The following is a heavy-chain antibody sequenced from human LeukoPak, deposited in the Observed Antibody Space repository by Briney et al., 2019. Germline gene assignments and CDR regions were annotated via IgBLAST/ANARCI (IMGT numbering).Heavy chain of an antibody. CDR2: IKEDGSEK. CDR3: ARGVHCSGGSCYRDY. V-gene: IGHV3-7*01. D-gene: IGHD2-15*01. J-gene: IGHJ4*02. CDR1: GFTFSSYW. Sequence: GGSLRLSCAVSGFTFSSYWMTWVRQAPGKGLEWVANIKEDGSEKYYVDSVKGRFTISRDNAKNSVYLQMNSLRAEDTAVYYCARGVHCSGGSCYRDYWGQGTLVTVSS.